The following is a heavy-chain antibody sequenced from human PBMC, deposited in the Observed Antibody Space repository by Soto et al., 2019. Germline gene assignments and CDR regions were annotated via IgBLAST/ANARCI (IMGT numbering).Heavy chain of an antibody. J-gene: IGHJ6*02. V-gene: IGHV3-21*01. CDR3: ARDNDGYNPYYYYGMDV. Sequence: GGSLRLSCAASGFTFSSYSMNWVRQAPGKGLEWVSSISSSSSYIYYADSVKGRFTISRDNAKNSLYLQMNSLRAEDTAVYYCARDNDGYNPYYYYGMDVWGQGTTVTVSS. CDR2: ISSSSSYI. D-gene: IGHD5-12*01. CDR1: GFTFSSYS.